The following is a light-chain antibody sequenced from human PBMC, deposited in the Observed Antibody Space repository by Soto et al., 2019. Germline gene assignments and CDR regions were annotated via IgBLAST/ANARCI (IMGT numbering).Light chain of an antibody. J-gene: IGKJ2*01. CDR1: QSISSW. CDR2: DAS. V-gene: IGKV1-5*01. CDR3: QQYNSYSPYT. Sequence: DIQLPQSPSTLSASVGDRVTITCRASQSISSWLAWYQQKPGKAPKLLSYDASSLESGVPSRFSGSGSGTELTLTIRSLQADDFATYYCQQYNSYSPYTFGQGTKLEIK.